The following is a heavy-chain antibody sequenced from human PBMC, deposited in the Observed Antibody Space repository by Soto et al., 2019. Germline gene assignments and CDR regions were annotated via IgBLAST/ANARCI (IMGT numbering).Heavy chain of an antibody. CDR2: INHSGTI. D-gene: IGHD2-21*02. CDR1: GGSLGGDS. Sequence: SETLSLTCAVYGGSLGGDSWTWIRQAPGKGLEWIGEINHSGTINFDPSLRSRLTISLDTSKKEFSLKLSPVTDADTATYYCARADRTLVTSYSLDVWGQGTTVT. V-gene: IGHV4-34*01. J-gene: IGHJ6*02. CDR3: ARADRTLVTSYSLDV.